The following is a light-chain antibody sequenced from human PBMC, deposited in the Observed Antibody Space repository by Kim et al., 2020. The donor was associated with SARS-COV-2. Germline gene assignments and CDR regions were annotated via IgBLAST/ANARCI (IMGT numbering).Light chain of an antibody. Sequence: QRVTISCSGNSSNIGNNAVNWYQQVPGKAPKLLIYDNDLLSSGVSDRFSGSKSGTSASLAISGLQSEDEADYYCETWDDSVNGWVFGGGTQLTVL. J-gene: IGLJ3*02. CDR2: DND. CDR3: ETWDDSVNGWV. V-gene: IGLV1-36*01. CDR1: SSNIGNNA.